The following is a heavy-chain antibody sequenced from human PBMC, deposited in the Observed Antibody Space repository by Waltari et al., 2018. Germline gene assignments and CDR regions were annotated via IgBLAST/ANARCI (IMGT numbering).Heavy chain of an antibody. CDR3: ARDLDVVVPAATIYYYYYYMDV. V-gene: IGHV4-4*07. D-gene: IGHD2-2*01. J-gene: IGHJ6*03. CDR1: GGSISSYY. CDR2: IYTSGST. Sequence: QVQLQESGPGLVKPSATLSLTCTVPGGSISSYYWSWIRQPAGKGLEWIGRIYTSGSTNYNPSLKSRVTMSVDTSKNQFSLKLSSVTAADTAVYYCARDLDVVVPAATIYYYYYYMDVWGKGTTVTVSS.